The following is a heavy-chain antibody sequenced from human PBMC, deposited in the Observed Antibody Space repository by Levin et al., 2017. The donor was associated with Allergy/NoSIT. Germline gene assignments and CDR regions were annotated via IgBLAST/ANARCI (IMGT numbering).Heavy chain of an antibody. Sequence: GASVKVSCAASGFTFSSYAMSWVRQAPGKGLEWVSAVSGSGGSTYYADSVKGRFTISRDNSKNMLFLQMSSLRAEDTAVYYCAKTPSYYDILTGLLNYFDYWGQGTLVTVSS. CDR3: AKTPSYYDILTGLLNYFDY. V-gene: IGHV3-23*01. J-gene: IGHJ4*02. D-gene: IGHD3-9*01. CDR1: GFTFSSYA. CDR2: VSGSGGST.